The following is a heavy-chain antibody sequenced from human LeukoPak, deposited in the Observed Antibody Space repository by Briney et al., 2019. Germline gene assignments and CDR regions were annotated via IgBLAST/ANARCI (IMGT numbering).Heavy chain of an antibody. CDR2: ISGSGTSI. Sequence: GGSLRLSCAASGFTFSSYEMNWVRQAPGKGLEWVSYISGSGTSIYYADSVKGRFTISRDNAENSLYLQMNSLKTEDTAVYYCIRPTHDSSGYGAFDIWGQGTMVTVPS. V-gene: IGHV3-48*03. J-gene: IGHJ3*02. D-gene: IGHD3-22*01. CDR3: IRPTHDSSGYGAFDI. CDR1: GFTFSSYE.